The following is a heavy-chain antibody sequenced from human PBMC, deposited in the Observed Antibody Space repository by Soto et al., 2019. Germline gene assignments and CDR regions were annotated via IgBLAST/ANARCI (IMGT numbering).Heavy chain of an antibody. D-gene: IGHD1-1*01. CDR1: GASVSRGGYF. V-gene: IGHV4-31*03. CDR3: GRGTVTYGYFEN. CDR2: IYYSGSA. Sequence: SETLSLTCTVSGASVSRGGYFWSWIRQHPGQGLEWLGYIYYSGSAYYNPSLKGRVTISVDTSKNYFSLKLSSVTAADTAVYYCGRGTVTYGYFENWGQGTLVTVSS. J-gene: IGHJ4*02.